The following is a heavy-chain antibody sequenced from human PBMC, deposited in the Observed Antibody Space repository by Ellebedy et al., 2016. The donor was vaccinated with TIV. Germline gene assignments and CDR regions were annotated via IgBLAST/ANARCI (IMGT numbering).Heavy chain of an antibody. V-gene: IGHV3-64D*06. CDR1: GFTFSSYA. D-gene: IGHD2-15*01. CDR3: VKGGRRGYCSGGSCYGMDV. J-gene: IGHJ6*02. Sequence: GGSLRLSXSASGFTFSSYAMHWVRQAPGKGLEYVSAISSNGGSTYYADSVKGRFTISRDNSKNTLYLQMSSLRAEDTAVYYCVKGGRRGYCSGGSCYGMDVWGQGTTVTVSS. CDR2: ISSNGGST.